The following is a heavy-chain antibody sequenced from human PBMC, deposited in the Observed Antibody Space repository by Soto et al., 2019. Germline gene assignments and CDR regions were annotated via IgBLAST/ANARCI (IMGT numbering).Heavy chain of an antibody. CDR2: MYNTGST. CDR1: GGSISSYY. D-gene: IGHD2-21*02. J-gene: IGHJ6*02. Sequence: QVRLQESGPGLVKPSETLSLTCTVSGGSISSYYWGWIRQPPGKGLAWIGYMYNTGSTIYNPSPKSRVTISVDTSKNQFSLKLNSVTAADTAVYYCARDLWGYCGADCYPLDVWGQGTTVTVSS. CDR3: ARDLWGYCGADCYPLDV. V-gene: IGHV4-59*01.